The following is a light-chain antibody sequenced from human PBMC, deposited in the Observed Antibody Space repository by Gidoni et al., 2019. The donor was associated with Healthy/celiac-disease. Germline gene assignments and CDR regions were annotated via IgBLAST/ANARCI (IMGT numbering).Light chain of an antibody. V-gene: IGKV3-11*01. CDR2: DAS. CDR3: QQRSNWPRT. Sequence: EIVLTQSPATLSLSPGDRATLSCRASQSVSSYLAWYQQKPGQAPRLLIYDASNRTTGIPARFSGSGSGTYFTLTISSLEPEDFAVYYCQQRSNWPRTFGQGTKVEIK. J-gene: IGKJ1*01. CDR1: QSVSSY.